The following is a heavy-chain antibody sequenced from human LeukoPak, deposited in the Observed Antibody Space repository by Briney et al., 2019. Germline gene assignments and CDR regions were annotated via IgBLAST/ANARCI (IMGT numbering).Heavy chain of an antibody. CDR1: GYTFTSHD. CDR3: ARGVRDSSGREYFQH. Sequence: ASVKVSCKASGYTFTSHDINWVRQATGQGLEWMGWMNPNSGNTGYAQKFRGRVTMTRNTSISTAYMELSSLRSEDTAMYYCARGVRDSSGREYFQHWGQGTLVTVSS. V-gene: IGHV1-8*01. J-gene: IGHJ1*01. CDR2: MNPNSGNT. D-gene: IGHD3-22*01.